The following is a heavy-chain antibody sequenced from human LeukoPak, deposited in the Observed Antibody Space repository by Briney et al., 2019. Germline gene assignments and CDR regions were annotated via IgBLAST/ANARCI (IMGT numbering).Heavy chain of an antibody. CDR1: GFTVSNNY. CDR2: IYSGGST. Sequence: GGSLRLSCAASGFTVSNNYMSWVRQAPGKGLEWVALIYSGGSTYYADFMKGRFTISRDNAKNSLYLEMNSLRDEDTAVYYCARDVPNSSAGPFDIWGQGTKVTVSS. V-gene: IGHV3-66*01. CDR3: ARDVPNSSAGPFDI. J-gene: IGHJ3*02. D-gene: IGHD3-22*01.